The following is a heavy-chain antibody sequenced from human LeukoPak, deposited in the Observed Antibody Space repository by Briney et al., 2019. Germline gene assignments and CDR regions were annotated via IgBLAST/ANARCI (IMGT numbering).Heavy chain of an antibody. D-gene: IGHD6-13*01. CDR1: GGSISSSSYY. J-gene: IGHJ5*02. V-gene: IGHV4-39*01. CDR2: IYYSGST. Sequence: SETLSLTCTVSGGSISSSSYYWGWIRQPPGKGLEWIGSIYYSGSTYYNPSLKSRVTISVDTSKSQFSLKLSSVTAADTAVYYCARQGIAAAGTVGISWGQGTLVTVSS. CDR3: ARQGIAAAGTVGIS.